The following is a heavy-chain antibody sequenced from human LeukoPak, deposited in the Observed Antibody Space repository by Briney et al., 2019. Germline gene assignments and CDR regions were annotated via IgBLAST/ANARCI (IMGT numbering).Heavy chain of an antibody. J-gene: IGHJ4*02. Sequence: GGSLRLSCAASGFTFRSYGMHWVRQAPGKGLEWVAVIWYDGSSKYYADSVKGRFTISRDNSENTLYLQMNSLRAEDTALYYCASDGIAVDRGIGYFDYWGQGTLVTVSS. V-gene: IGHV3-33*01. CDR1: GFTFRSYG. CDR2: IWYDGSSK. CDR3: ASDGIAVDRGIGYFDY. D-gene: IGHD6-13*01.